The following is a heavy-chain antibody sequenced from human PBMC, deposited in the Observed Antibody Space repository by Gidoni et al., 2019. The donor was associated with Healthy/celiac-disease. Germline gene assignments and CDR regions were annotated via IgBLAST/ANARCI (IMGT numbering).Heavy chain of an antibody. D-gene: IGHD1-26*01. J-gene: IGHJ6*02. CDR3: ARDPSVGATVPAGMDV. CDR2: ISSSSSYI. Sequence: EVQLVESGGGLVKLGGSLRLSCAASGFTFSSYSMNWVRQAPGKGLEWVSSISSSSSYIYYADSVKGLFTISRDNAKNSLYLQMNSLRAEETAVYYCARDPSVGATVPAGMDVWGQGTTVTVSS. V-gene: IGHV3-21*01. CDR1: GFTFSSYS.